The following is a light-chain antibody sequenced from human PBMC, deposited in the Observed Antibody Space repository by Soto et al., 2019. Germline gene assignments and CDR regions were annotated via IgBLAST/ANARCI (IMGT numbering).Light chain of an antibody. CDR3: AAWDDSLSGRV. CDR2: SNN. Sequence: QSVLTQPPSASGTPGQRVTISCSGSSSNIGSNYVYWYQQLPGTAPKLLIYSNNQRPSGVPDRFSGSKSGTSASLAISGLRSEDEADYYCAAWDDSLSGRVFGGGTQLTLL. V-gene: IGLV1-47*02. CDR1: SSNIGSNY. J-gene: IGLJ3*02.